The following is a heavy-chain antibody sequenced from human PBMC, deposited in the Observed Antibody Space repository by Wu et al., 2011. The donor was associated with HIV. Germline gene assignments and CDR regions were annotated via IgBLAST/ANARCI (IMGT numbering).Heavy chain of an antibody. CDR3: ANLPTYRTYNWNNTFDI. CDR1: GGTISRYA. J-gene: IGHJ3*02. D-gene: IGHD1/OR15-1a*01. Sequence: QVQLVQSGAEVKKPGSSVKVSCKASGGTISRYAISWVRQAPGQGLEWMGGIIPIYGTTNYARDFQGRLTITADKSTNTAYMDLSRLTFEDTAVYFCANLPTYRTYNWNNTFDIWGQGTLVTVSS. CDR2: IIPIYGTT. V-gene: IGHV1-69*14.